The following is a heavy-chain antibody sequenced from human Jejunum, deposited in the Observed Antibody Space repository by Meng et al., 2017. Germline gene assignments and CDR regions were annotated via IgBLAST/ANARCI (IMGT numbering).Heavy chain of an antibody. Sequence: GGPLRLSCAASGFTFSTNAMTWVRQAPGKGLEWFSSISSSGSFVHYADSVKGRFSISRDNAKNSLFWQLNSLKAEDTAVYYCLSVWKSDYWGQGTLVTVSS. CDR2: ISSSGSFV. CDR1: GFTFSTNA. CDR3: LSVWKSDY. J-gene: IGHJ4*02. D-gene: IGHD1-1*01. V-gene: IGHV3-21*01.